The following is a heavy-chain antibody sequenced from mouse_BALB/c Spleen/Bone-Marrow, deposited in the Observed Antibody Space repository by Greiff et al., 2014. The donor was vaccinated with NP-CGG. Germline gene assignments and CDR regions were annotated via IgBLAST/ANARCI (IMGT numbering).Heavy chain of an antibody. CDR3: ARYDGYSFDY. D-gene: IGHD2-3*01. V-gene: IGHV3-8*02. CDR2: ISYSGST. Sequence: EVKLQESGPSLVKPSQTLSLTCSVTGDSINSGYWNWIRKFPGNKLEYMGYISYSGSTYYNPSLKSRISITRDTSKNQYYLQLNSATTEDTATYYCARYDGYSFDYWGQGTTLTVSS. CDR1: GDSINSGY. J-gene: IGHJ2*01.